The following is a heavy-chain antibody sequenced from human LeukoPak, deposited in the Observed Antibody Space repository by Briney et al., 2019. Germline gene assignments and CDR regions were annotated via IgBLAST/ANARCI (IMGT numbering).Heavy chain of an antibody. V-gene: IGHV1-46*01. CDR1: GYTFTSYY. J-gene: IGHJ3*02. CDR2: INPSGGST. CDR3: ARVLYDSSSYYAFDI. Sequence: GASVKVSCKASGYTFTSYYMHWVRQAPGQGLEWMGIINPSGGSTSYAQKFQGRVTMTRDTSISTAYMELSSLRSEDTAVYYCARVLYDSSSYYAFDIWGQGTMVTVSS. D-gene: IGHD3-22*01.